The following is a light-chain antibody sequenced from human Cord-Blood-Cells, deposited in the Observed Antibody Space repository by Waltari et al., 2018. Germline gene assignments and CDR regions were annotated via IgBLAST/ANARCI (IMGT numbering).Light chain of an antibody. V-gene: IGLV2-11*01. J-gene: IGLJ3*02. CDR3: CSYAGSYTWV. CDR2: DVS. Sequence: QSALTQPRSASGSPGPSFTISCTGTSSDVGGYTYVSWYQQHPGKASKLMIYDVSKRPSGVPDRFSGSKSGNTASLTISGLQAEDEADYYCCSYAGSYTWVFGGGTKLTVL. CDR1: SSDVGGYTY.